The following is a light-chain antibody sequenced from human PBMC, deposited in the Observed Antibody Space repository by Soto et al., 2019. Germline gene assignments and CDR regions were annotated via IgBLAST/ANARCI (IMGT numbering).Light chain of an antibody. CDR3: SSYTSSSIPHVV. V-gene: IGLV2-14*01. Sequence: QSALTQPASVSGSPGQSITISCTGTSGDVGGYNYVSWYQQHPGKAPKLMIYDVSNRPSGVSNRFSGSKSGNTASLTISGLQAEDEADYYCSSYTSSSIPHVVFGGGTKLTVL. CDR2: DVS. CDR1: SGDVGGYNY. J-gene: IGLJ2*01.